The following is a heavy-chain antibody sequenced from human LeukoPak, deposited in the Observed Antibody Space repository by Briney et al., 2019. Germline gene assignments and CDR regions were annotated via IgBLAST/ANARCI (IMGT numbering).Heavy chain of an antibody. CDR2: ISYDGSNK. CDR3: AKDKTGPFPDAFDI. Sequence: GGSLRLSCAASGFTFSSCAMHWVRQAPGKGLEWVAVISYDGSNKYYADSVKGRFTISRDNSKNTLYLQMNSLRAEDTAVYYCAKDKTGPFPDAFDIWGQGTMVTVSS. J-gene: IGHJ3*02. V-gene: IGHV3-30-3*01. CDR1: GFTFSSCA.